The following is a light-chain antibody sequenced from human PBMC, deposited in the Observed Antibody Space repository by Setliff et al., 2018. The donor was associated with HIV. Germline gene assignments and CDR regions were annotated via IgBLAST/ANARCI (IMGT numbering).Light chain of an antibody. J-gene: IGLJ1*01. Sequence: QSALTQPASVSGSPGQSITLSCTGTSSDVGSYNLVSWYQHHPGKAPKLMIYEVSERPSGVSNRFSGSKSGNTASLTISGLQAEDEADYYCCSYAGSSTDVFGTGTKVTVL. CDR2: EVS. CDR1: SSDVGSYNL. CDR3: CSYAGSSTDV. V-gene: IGLV2-23*02.